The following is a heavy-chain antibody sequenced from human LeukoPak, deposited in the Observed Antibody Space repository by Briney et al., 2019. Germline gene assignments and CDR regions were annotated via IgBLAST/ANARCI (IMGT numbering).Heavy chain of an antibody. CDR1: GFTFSSHA. J-gene: IGHJ4*02. D-gene: IGHD1-26*01. Sequence: GGSLRLSCETSGFTFSSHAMSWVRQAPGKGLEWVSAITDTGDGTYYAESVRRRFTISRDDSKGTLYLQMTRLGAEDTAVYYCAGDQGGATSYWGQGTLVTVSS. CDR3: AGDQGGATSY. CDR2: ITDTGDGT. V-gene: IGHV3-23*01.